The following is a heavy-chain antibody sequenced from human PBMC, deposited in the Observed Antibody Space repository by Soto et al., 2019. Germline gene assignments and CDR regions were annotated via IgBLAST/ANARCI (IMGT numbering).Heavy chain of an antibody. J-gene: IGHJ1*01. Sequence: QVQLVQSGAEVKKPGASVKVSCKASGYTFTTYGISWVRQAPGQGLEWMGWISAYNGNTNYAQKLQGRVTMTTDTSTSTADMELRSLRSDDAAVYYCASDHGYCSGGTCYPRYWGQGPLVTVSS. D-gene: IGHD2-15*01. CDR2: ISAYNGNT. CDR1: GYTFTTYG. V-gene: IGHV1-18*01. CDR3: ASDHGYCSGGTCYPRY.